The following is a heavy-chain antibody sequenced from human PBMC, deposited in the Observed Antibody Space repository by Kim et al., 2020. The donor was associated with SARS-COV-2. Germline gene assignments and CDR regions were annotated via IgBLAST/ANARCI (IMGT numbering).Heavy chain of an antibody. D-gene: IGHD1-26*01. J-gene: IGHJ6*02. V-gene: IGHV1-24*01. Sequence: ASVKVSCKVSGYTLTELSMHWVRQAPGKGLEWMGGFDPEDGETIYAQKFQGRVTMTEDTSTDTAYMELSSLRSEDTAVYYCATPSGSYSVRYYYYGMDVWGQGTTVTVSS. CDR3: ATPSGSYSVRYYYYGMDV. CDR2: FDPEDGET. CDR1: GYTLTELS.